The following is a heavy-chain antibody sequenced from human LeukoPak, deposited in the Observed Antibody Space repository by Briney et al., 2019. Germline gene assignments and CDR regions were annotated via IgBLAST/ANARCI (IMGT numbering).Heavy chain of an antibody. J-gene: IGHJ4*02. CDR1: GGSISSSSYY. D-gene: IGHD3-22*01. CDR2: IYYSGST. V-gene: IGHV4-39*01. CDR3: ATIYYYDSSGYYWTFAY. Sequence: SGTLSLTCTVSGGSISSSSYYWGWIRQPPGKGLEWIGSIYYSGSTYYNPSLKSRVTISVDTSKNQFSLKLSSVTAADTAVYYCATIYYYDSSGYYWTFAYCDQGTLVTVSS.